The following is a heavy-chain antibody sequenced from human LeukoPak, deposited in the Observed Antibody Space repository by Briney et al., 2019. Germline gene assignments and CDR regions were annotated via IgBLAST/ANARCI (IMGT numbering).Heavy chain of an antibody. CDR1: GYTFTSYA. CDR3: ARRGSLVRRYRWFDP. CDR2: INTNTGNP. V-gene: IGHV7-4-1*02. Sequence: GASVKVSCKASGYTFTSYAMNWVRQAPGQGLEWMGWINTNTGNPTYAQGFTGRFVFSLDTSVSTAYLQISSLKAEDTAVYYCARRGSLVRRYRWFDPWGQGTLVTVSS. D-gene: IGHD6-13*01. J-gene: IGHJ5*02.